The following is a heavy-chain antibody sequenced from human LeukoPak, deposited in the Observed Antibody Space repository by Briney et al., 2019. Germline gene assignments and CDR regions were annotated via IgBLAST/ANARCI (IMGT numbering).Heavy chain of an antibody. V-gene: IGHV3-66*01. J-gene: IGHJ4*02. CDR2: IYSGGST. Sequence: GGSLRLSCAASEFSVGSNYMTWVRQAPGKGLEWVSLIYSGGSTYYADSVKGRFTISRDNSKNTLYLQMNSLRAEDTAVYYCARFSLGDILTGHYFDYWGQGTLVTVSS. D-gene: IGHD3-9*01. CDR1: EFSVGSNY. CDR3: ARFSLGDILTGHYFDY.